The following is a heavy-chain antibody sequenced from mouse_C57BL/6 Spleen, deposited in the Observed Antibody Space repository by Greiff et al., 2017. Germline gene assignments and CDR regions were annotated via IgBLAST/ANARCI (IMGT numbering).Heavy chain of an antibody. D-gene: IGHD4-1*01. CDR2: IDPSDSYT. CDR1: GYTFTSYG. J-gene: IGHJ2*01. V-gene: IGHV1-50*01. CDR3: ARGGLTNWDGGDY. Sequence: VQLLQPGAELVKPGASVKLSCKASGYTFTSYGMQWVQQRPGQGLEWIGEIDPSDSYTYYTQKFKGQATLSVDTSHHTLYMQLSSLTSEESAVYYGARGGLTNWDGGDYWGQGTTLTVSA.